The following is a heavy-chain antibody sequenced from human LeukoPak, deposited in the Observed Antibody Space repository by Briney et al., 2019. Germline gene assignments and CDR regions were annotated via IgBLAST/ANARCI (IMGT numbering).Heavy chain of an antibody. Sequence: PGGSLRLSCAASGFTFSDYYMSWIRQAPGKGLEWVSYISSSGSTIYYADSVKGRSTISRDNAKNSLYLQMNSLRAEDTAVYYCAREATQYYYMDVWGKGTTVTVSS. V-gene: IGHV3-11*01. J-gene: IGHJ6*03. CDR3: AREATQYYYMDV. CDR2: ISSSGSTI. D-gene: IGHD1-26*01. CDR1: GFTFSDYY.